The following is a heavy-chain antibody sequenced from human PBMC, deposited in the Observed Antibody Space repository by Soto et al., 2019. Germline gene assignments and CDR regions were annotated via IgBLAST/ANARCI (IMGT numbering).Heavy chain of an antibody. CDR1: GGSINTYNLF. CDR2: IHYSGNA. J-gene: IGHJ4*02. Sequence: SETLSLTCTVSGGSINTYNLFWAWIRQPPGKGLEWIASIHYSGNAYYNPSLTSRVTISRDTSKNRVSLELSSVTAADTAVYYCARVHSSSYHFFDYWGQGTVVTLSS. D-gene: IGHD6-13*01. V-gene: IGHV4-39*01. CDR3: ARVHSSSYHFFDY.